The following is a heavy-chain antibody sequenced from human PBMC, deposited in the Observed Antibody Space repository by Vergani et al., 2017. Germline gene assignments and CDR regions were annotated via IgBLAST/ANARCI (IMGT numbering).Heavy chain of an antibody. V-gene: IGHV3-21*01. CDR1: GFTFTTYG. J-gene: IGHJ4*02. Sequence: EVQLVESGGGLVKPGGSLRLSCVASGFTFTTYGMGWVRQAPGKGLEWVSSISSSGNYIYYTDSMKGRFTISRDNAKSSLSLQMNSLRAEDTAVYYCARQDKNTAMVPWWGQGTLVTVSS. CDR3: ARQDKNTAMVPW. CDR2: ISSSGNYI. D-gene: IGHD5-18*01.